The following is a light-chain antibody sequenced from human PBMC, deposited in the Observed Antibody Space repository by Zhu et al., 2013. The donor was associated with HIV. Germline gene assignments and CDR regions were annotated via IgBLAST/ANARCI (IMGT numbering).Light chain of an antibody. CDR3: QHYANVPIT. J-gene: IGKJ5*01. V-gene: IGKV1-5*01. CDR2: DAS. CDR1: QSVSTW. Sequence: DIQMTQSPSSLSASVGDRVTITCQASQSVSTWLAWFHQTPGKAPKFLIYDASNLANGVPSRFSGSGSGTDFTLTISSLQPDDIATYYCQHYANVPITFGQGTRLDIK.